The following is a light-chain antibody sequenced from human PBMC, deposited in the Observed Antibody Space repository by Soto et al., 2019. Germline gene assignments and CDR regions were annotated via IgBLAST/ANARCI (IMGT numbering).Light chain of an antibody. CDR2: EVS. V-gene: IGLV2-14*01. CDR1: SSDVGGYNS. CDR3: SSYTTSSTLLDV. Sequence: QSALTQPASVPGSPGQSITISCTGTSSDVGGYNSVSWYQQHPGKAPKLMIYEVSNRPSGVSNRFSGSKSGNTASLTISGLQAEDEADYYCSSYTTSSTLLDVFGTGTKLTVL. J-gene: IGLJ1*01.